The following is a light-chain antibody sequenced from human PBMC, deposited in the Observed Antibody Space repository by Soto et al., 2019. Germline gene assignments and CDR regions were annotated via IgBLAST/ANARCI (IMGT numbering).Light chain of an antibody. J-gene: IGKJ1*01. V-gene: IGKV1-5*01. CDR3: QKYDSARWT. Sequence: DIQMTQSPSTLSASVGDIVTITCRASQSISDWLAWFQLKPGKAPKLLIYDASSLESGVPSRFSGSGSGTGFTLTISSLQPDDFATYYCQKYDSARWTFGQGTKVDI. CDR2: DAS. CDR1: QSISDW.